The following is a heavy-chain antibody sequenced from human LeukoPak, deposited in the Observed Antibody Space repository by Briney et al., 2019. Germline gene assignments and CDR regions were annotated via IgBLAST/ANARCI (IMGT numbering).Heavy chain of an antibody. CDR2: IHPTDGST. CDR3: ARANGGGLDY. Sequence: GASVKVSCKTSGYTFSTYYMHWVRQAPGQGLEWLGIIHPTDGSTSYTQKIQGRVTMTRDTATGPVYLELSSLRSEDTAVYWCARANGGGLDYWGQGTLITVSS. V-gene: IGHV1-46*01. J-gene: IGHJ4*02. D-gene: IGHD3-10*01. CDR1: GYTFSTYY.